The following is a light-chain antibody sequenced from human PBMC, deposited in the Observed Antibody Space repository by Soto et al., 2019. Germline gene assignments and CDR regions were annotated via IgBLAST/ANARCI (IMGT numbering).Light chain of an antibody. CDR3: QQYGSSGT. CDR1: QSVSSSY. V-gene: IGKV3-20*01. J-gene: IGKJ1*01. Sequence: EIVLTQSPGTLSLSPGERATLSCRASQSVSSSYLAWYQQKPGQAPRLLIYGASRRATGIPDRFSGSGSGADLTLTISRLEPEDFAVYYCQQYGSSGTFGQGTKVDIK. CDR2: GAS.